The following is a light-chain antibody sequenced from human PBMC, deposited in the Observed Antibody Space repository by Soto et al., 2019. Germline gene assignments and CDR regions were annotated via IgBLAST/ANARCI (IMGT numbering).Light chain of an antibody. J-gene: IGKJ5*01. CDR1: QSVSSY. V-gene: IGKV3-20*01. CDR2: DAS. CDR3: QQYGSSPIT. Sequence: PATLSLSPGERATLSCRASQSVSSYLAWYQQKPGQAPRLLIYDASNRATGIPARFSGSGSGTDFTLTISRLEPEDFAVYYCQQYGSSPITFGQGTRLEIK.